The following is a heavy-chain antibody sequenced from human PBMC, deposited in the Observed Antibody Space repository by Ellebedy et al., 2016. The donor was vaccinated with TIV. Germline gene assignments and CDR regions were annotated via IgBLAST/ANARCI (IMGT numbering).Heavy chain of an antibody. J-gene: IGHJ4*02. CDR2: IYYSGST. V-gene: IGHV4-59*01. CDR1: GGSISSYY. CDR3: ARLTIFGVVIVLDY. Sequence: SETLSLXXTVSGGSISSYYWSWIRQPPGKGLEWIGYIYYSGSTNYNPSLKSRVTISVDTSKNQFSLKLSSVTAADTAVYYCARLTIFGVVIVLDYWGQGTLVTVSS. D-gene: IGHD3-3*01.